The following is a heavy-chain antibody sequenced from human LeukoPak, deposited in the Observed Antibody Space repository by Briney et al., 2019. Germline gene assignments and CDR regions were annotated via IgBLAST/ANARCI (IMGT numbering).Heavy chain of an antibody. J-gene: IGHJ5*02. V-gene: IGHV3-23*01. Sequence: GGSLRLSCAASGFTFSSYAMSWVRQAPGKGLEWVSAISGSGGSTYNADSVKGRFTISRDNSKNTLYLQMNSLRAEDTAVYYCAKHGYYGSGSYADHWGQGTLVTVSS. CDR3: AKHGYYGSGSYADH. CDR2: ISGSGGST. D-gene: IGHD3-10*01. CDR1: GFTFSSYA.